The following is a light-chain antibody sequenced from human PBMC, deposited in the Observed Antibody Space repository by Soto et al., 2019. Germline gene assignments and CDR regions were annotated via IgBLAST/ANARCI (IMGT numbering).Light chain of an antibody. CDR1: QNINNW. J-gene: IGKJ1*01. V-gene: IGKV1-5*01. CDR2: DAS. Sequence: DFQMTQSPSTLSASVGDRVTITCRASQNINNWVAWYQQKPGKAPKFLIYDASTLQRGVSARFSGSGFGTEFSLTINSLQPDDSGSYSCQHTRTFGQGTKVEVK. CDR3: QHTRT.